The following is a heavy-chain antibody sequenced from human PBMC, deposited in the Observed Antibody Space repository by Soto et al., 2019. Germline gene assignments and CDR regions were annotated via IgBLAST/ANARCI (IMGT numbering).Heavy chain of an antibody. CDR3: ARGPTSEGEEAGMDV. D-gene: IGHD2-21*01. J-gene: IGHJ6*04. CDR1: GGSISSGGYY. CDR2: IYYSGST. V-gene: IGHV4-31*03. Sequence: SETLSLTCTVSGGSISSGGYYWSWIRQHPGKGLEWIGYIYYSGSTYYNPSLKSRVTISVDTSKNQFSLKLSPVTAADTAVYYCARGPTSEGEEAGMDVWGKGTTVTVSS.